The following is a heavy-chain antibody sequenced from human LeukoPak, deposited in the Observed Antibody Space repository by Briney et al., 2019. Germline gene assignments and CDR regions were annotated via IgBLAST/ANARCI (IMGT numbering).Heavy chain of an antibody. CDR3: AKGGSITMMVVTPDAFDI. V-gene: IGHV3-23*01. CDR2: NCGSGGSI. J-gene: IGHJ3*02. Sequence: GGSLRLSCAASGFTFSTYAMNRVPQAPGKGLEWVSGNCGSGGSINYADSVKGRFTISRDNSKNTVYLQMNSLRADDTAVYYCAKGGSITMMVVTPDAFDIWGQGTMVTVSS. D-gene: IGHD3-22*01. CDR1: GFTFSTYA.